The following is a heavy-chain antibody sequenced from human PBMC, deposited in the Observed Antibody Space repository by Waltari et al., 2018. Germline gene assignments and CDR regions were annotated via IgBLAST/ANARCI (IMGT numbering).Heavy chain of an antibody. CDR1: GYTFTSSD. V-gene: IGHV1-8*01. Sequence: QVQLVQSGAEVKKPGASVKVSCKASGYTFTSSDHNWVGQATGHGLEWMGWMNPNSGNTGYAQKFQGRVTMTRNTSISTAYMELSSLRSEDTAVYYCARSRGIRGRPIEYAYWGQGTLVTVSS. CDR2: MNPNSGNT. J-gene: IGHJ4*02. D-gene: IGHD2-15*01. CDR3: ARSRGIRGRPIEYAY.